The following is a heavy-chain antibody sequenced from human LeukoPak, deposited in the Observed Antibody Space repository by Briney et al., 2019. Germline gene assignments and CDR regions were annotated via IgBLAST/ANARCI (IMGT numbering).Heavy chain of an antibody. V-gene: IGHV1-69*05. CDR3: ASSPGGYCSSTSCYTVPYYYYMDV. J-gene: IGHJ6*03. CDR2: IIPIFGTA. CDR1: GGTFSSYA. D-gene: IGHD2-2*02. Sequence: GASVKVSCKASGGTFSSYAISWVRQAPGQGLGWMGGIIPIFGTANYAQKFQGRVTITTDESTSTAYMELSSLRSEDTAVYYCASSPGGYCSSTSCYTVPYYYYMDVWGKGTTVTVSS.